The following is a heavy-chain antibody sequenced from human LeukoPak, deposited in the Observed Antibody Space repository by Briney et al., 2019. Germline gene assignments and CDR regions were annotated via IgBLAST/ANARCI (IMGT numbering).Heavy chain of an antibody. V-gene: IGHV3-66*01. Sequence: PGGSLRLSCAASGFIVSNNYMRWVSQAPGKGLEWVSVTNTDGHAFYADSVIGRFTISRDNSNNPLYLQMPSLRAEDTAVYYCARDLDCSGGDCPRRGMDVWGQGTTVTVSS. J-gene: IGHJ6*02. D-gene: IGHD2-15*01. CDR1: GFIVSNNY. CDR2: TNTDGHA. CDR3: ARDLDCSGGDCPRRGMDV.